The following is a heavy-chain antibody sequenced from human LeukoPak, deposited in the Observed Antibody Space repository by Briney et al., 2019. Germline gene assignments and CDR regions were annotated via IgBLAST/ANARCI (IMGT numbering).Heavy chain of an antibody. CDR1: GFTFGSYA. D-gene: IGHD6-19*01. J-gene: IGHJ4*02. V-gene: IGHV3-23*01. CDR2: ISGSGGST. CDR3: AKGKSIAVAASKLDY. Sequence: GGSLRLPCAASGFTFGSYAMYWVRQAPGKGLEWVSAISGSGGSTYYADSVKGRFTISRDNSKNTLYLQMNSLRAEDTAVYYCAKGKSIAVAASKLDYWGQGILVTVSS.